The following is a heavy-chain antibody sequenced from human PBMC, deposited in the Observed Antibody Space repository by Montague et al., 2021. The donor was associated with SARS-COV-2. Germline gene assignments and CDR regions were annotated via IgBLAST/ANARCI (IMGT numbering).Heavy chain of an antibody. CDR3: ARTIVVVSAASRYFDL. J-gene: IGHJ2*01. CDR2: IYYSGST. D-gene: IGHD2-2*01. CDR1: GGSTSSYY. V-gene: IGHV4-59*01. Sequence: SETLSLTCTVSGGSTSSYYWSWIRQPLGKGLEWTGCIYYSGSTNYNPSLKSRVTISVDTSKTQFSLKLNSVTAADTAVYYCARTIVVVSAASRYFDLWGRGTLVTVSS.